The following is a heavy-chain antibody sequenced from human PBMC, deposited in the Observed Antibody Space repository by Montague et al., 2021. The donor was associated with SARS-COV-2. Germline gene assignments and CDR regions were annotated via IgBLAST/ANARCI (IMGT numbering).Heavy chain of an antibody. CDR1: GFPFSSYA. D-gene: IGHD6-13*01. J-gene: IGHJ3*02. CDR2: ISISDGNT. V-gene: IGHV3-23*01. CDR3: AKDRQLVGDDAFDI. Sequence: RLSCDASGFPFSSYAMSWVRQAPGKGLEWVSTISISDGNTYYADSVKGRFTISRDKSKNTLYLQMNSLRAEDTAVYYCAKDRQLVGDDAFDIWGQGTMVTVSS.